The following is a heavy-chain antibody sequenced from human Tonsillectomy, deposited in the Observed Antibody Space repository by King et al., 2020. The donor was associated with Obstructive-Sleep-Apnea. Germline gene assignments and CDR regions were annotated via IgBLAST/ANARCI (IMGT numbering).Heavy chain of an antibody. V-gene: IGHV4-31*03. Sequence: VQLQESGPGLVKPSQTLSLTCTVSGGSISSGGYYWSWIRQHPGKGLEWIGYIYYSGSTYYNPSLKSRVTISVDTSKNQFSLKPSSVTAADTAVYYCARELDSGSYYLGSYFDYWGQGTLVTVSS. D-gene: IGHD1-26*01. CDR3: ARELDSGSYYLGSYFDY. CDR1: GGSISSGGYY. CDR2: IYYSGST. J-gene: IGHJ4*02.